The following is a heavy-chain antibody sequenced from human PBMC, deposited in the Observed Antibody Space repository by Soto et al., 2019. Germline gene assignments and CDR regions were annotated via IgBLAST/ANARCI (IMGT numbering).Heavy chain of an antibody. Sequence: GGSLRLSCAASGFTFGVFGMHWVRQAPGKGLEWLSVLSYEGSEEYYADSVRGRFTISRDNSKNTLFLQMDSLRVDYTGVYYCALTGRCSRLEVAGPGFEYWGQGTLVTVSS. D-gene: IGHD6-19*01. CDR1: GFTFGVFG. CDR3: ALTGRCSRLEVAGPGFEY. V-gene: IGHV3-30*03. CDR2: LSYEGSEE. J-gene: IGHJ4*02.